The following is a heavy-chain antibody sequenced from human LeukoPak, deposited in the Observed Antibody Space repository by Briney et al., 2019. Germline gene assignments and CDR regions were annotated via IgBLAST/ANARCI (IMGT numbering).Heavy chain of an antibody. Sequence: GGSLSLSCAASGFTFSNYWMHWVRQAPGKGLVWVSRIYSDGTNTRHADSVKGRFTISTVTAKNRLYMQMNCQRAEGTAVYYCARVFIYGFDYWGRGTLVSVSS. CDR2: IYSDGTNT. CDR1: GFTFSNYW. V-gene: IGHV3-74*01. J-gene: IGHJ4*02. D-gene: IGHD3-10*01. CDR3: ARVFIYGFDY.